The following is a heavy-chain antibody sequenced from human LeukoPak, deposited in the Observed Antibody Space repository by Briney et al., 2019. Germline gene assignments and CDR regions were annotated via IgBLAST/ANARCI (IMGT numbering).Heavy chain of an antibody. V-gene: IGHV4-59*01. CDR3: ARAGYCSGGSCSQSLDY. CDR2: IYYSGST. CDR1: GGSISSYY. Sequence: SETLSLTCTVSGGSISSYYWSWIRQPPGKGLEWIGYIYYSGSTNYNPSLKSRVTISVDTSKNQFSLKLSSVTAADTAVYYCARAGYCSGGSCSQSLDYWGQGTLVTVSS. J-gene: IGHJ4*02. D-gene: IGHD2-15*01.